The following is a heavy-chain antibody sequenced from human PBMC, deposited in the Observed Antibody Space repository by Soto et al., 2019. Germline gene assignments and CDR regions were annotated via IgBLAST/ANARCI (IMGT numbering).Heavy chain of an antibody. V-gene: IGHV1-24*01. J-gene: IGHJ4*02. CDR2: FDPDGGEA. Sequence: AAAVQGCCLISRHTLPELSIHWVEQAPGRGLAWMGGFDPDGGEALYAQKWHGRVTVTEETVTDTAYMELIGLQSDDTAVYYCATPTALRGALITNINFDFWGQGTPVTVSS. D-gene: IGHD3-10*01. CDR3: ATPTALRGALITNINFDF. CDR1: RHTLPELS.